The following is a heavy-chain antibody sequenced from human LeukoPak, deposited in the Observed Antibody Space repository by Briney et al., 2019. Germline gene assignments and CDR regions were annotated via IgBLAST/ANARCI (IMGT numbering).Heavy chain of an antibody. J-gene: IGHJ5*02. CDR1: GGSISRSSYY. V-gene: IGHV4-39*01. CDR2: IYYSGSP. Sequence: SETLSLTCSVSGGSISRSSYYWGWIRQPPGKGLEWIGSIYYSGSPYYNPSLKSRVTTSVDTSKNQFSLKLSSVTAADTAVYYCARHDYGANWFDPWGQGTLVTVSS. CDR3: ARHDYGANWFDP. D-gene: IGHD4-17*01.